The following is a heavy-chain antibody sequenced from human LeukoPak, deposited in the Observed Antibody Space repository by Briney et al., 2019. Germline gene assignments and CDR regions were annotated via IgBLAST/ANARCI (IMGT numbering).Heavy chain of an antibody. CDR1: DFTLSSNG. Sequence: PGGPLKLSGAASDFTLSSNGMSWFRQAQGKGLEGGATIKHDGSEKYYVDSVEGRFTISRDNADNSLFLQMNSLRAEDTAVYYCATEGGEMQLWSEGRIDHWGQGTLVTVSS. J-gene: IGHJ4*02. CDR2: IKHDGSEK. CDR3: ATEGGEMQLWSEGRIDH. D-gene: IGHD5-18*01. V-gene: IGHV3-7*01.